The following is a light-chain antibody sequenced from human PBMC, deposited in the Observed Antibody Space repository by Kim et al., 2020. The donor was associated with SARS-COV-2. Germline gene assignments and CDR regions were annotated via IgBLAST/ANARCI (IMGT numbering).Light chain of an antibody. Sequence: ASVGDRIRFTCLASQDIGNSLAWYQHKPGQAPRLLIYSASFYESGVPSRFSGSVSGTDITLTIRALQPEDFATYYCQQTKSFPLTFVGGTKVDIK. V-gene: IGKV1-12*01. CDR3: QQTKSFPLT. CDR1: QDIGNS. CDR2: SAS. J-gene: IGKJ4*01.